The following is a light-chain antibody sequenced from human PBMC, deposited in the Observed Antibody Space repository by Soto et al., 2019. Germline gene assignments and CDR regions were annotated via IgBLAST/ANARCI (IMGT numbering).Light chain of an antibody. V-gene: IGKV3-11*01. CDR2: DAS. Sequence: EIVLTQSPATLSVSPGERATLSCRASQSVGSYLGWYQQKPGQAPRLLIYDASNRATGIPARFSGSGFGTDFTLTISSLEPGDCAVYYCQQRSNWPPTFGQGTRLEIK. CDR1: QSVGSY. J-gene: IGKJ5*01. CDR3: QQRSNWPPT.